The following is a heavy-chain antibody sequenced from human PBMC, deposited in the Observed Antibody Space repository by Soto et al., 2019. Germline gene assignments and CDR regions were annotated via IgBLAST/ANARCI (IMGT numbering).Heavy chain of an antibody. V-gene: IGHV3-48*02. CDR1: GFTFSAYS. J-gene: IGHJ6*02. Sequence: GSLRLSCAASGFTFSAYSMNWVRQAPGKGPEWLSYISSTSSSIYYADSAKGRFTISRDNAKNSLYLQMNSLRDEDTAVYYCARAPYGMDVWGQGTTVTVSS. CDR3: ARAPYGMDV. CDR2: ISSTSSSI.